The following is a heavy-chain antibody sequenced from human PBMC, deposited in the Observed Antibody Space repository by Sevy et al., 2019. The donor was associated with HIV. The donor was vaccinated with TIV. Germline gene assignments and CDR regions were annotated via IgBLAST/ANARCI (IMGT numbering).Heavy chain of an antibody. Sequence: GESLKISCAASGFTFSGSAMHLVRQASGKGLEWVGRIRSKANSYATAYAASVKGRFTISRDDSKNTAYLQMNSLKTEDTAVYYCHSSGWYPTDYWGQGTLVTVSS. CDR1: GFTFSGSA. CDR2: IRSKANSYAT. J-gene: IGHJ4*02. V-gene: IGHV3-73*01. CDR3: HSSGWYPTDY. D-gene: IGHD6-19*01.